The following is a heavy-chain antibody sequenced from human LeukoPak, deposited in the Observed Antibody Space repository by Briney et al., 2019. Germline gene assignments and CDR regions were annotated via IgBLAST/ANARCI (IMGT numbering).Heavy chain of an antibody. CDR3: ARDSEVREMATIFDY. Sequence: GSLRLSCAASGFTFSSYGMHWVRQAPGKGLGWVAVIWYDGSNKYYADSVKGRFTISRDNSKNTLYLQMNSLRAEDTAVYYCARDSEVREMATIFDYWGQGTLVTVSS. J-gene: IGHJ4*02. CDR2: IWYDGSNK. CDR1: GFTFSSYG. D-gene: IGHD5-12*01. V-gene: IGHV3-33*01.